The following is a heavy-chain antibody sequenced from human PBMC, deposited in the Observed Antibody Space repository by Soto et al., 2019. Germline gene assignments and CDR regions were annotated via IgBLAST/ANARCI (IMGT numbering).Heavy chain of an antibody. V-gene: IGHV3-9*01. CDR1: GFTFDDYA. D-gene: IGHD6-13*01. Sequence: SLRLSCAASGFTFDDYAMHRVRQAPGKGLEWVSGISWNSGSIGYADSVKGRFTISRDNAKNSLYLQMNSLRAEDTALYYCAKDRSAAAGTNGFGGWFDPWGQGTLVTVSS. J-gene: IGHJ5*02. CDR2: ISWNSGSI. CDR3: AKDRSAAAGTNGFGGWFDP.